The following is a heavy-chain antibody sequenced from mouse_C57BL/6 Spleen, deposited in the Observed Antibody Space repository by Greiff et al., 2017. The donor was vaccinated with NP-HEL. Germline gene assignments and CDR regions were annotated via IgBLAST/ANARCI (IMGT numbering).Heavy chain of an antibody. V-gene: IGHV1-49*01. Sequence: LKQSGAELARPGASVKLSCKASGYTFTSYGISWVKQRPGHGLEWIGSFTMYSDATEYSENFKGKATLTANTSSSTAYMELSSLTSEDSAVYYCARNWDFYAMDYWGQGTSVTVSS. CDR2: FTMYSDAT. J-gene: IGHJ4*01. CDR1: GYTFTSYG. D-gene: IGHD4-1*01. CDR3: ARNWDFYAMDY.